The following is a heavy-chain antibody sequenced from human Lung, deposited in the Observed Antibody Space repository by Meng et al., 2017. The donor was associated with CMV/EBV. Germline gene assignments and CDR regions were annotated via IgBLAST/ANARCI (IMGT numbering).Heavy chain of an antibody. V-gene: IGHV1-18*01. J-gene: IGHJ4*02. CDR3: ASVTPGRNYCDY. CDR1: GYTFGSYG. CDR2: LVNYVDA. D-gene: IGHD2-15*01. Sequence: QDGAEGKETRAAVRVSCWASGYTFGSYGFCWMWLAPAQGLGLMGWLVNYVDAYPAPKLQVKVTVTTYTHTNTAFMELKCISFDDTAVYYCASVTPGRNYCDYWGQGTLVTVSS.